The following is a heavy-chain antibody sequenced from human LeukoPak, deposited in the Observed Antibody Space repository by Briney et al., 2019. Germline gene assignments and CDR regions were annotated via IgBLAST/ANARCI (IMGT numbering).Heavy chain of an antibody. CDR1: GGTFSSYA. J-gene: IGHJ3*02. D-gene: IGHD2-21*01. CDR2: IIPIFGTA. V-gene: IGHV1-69*13. CDR3: ARVVGISDAFDI. Sequence: GASVKVSCKASGGTFSSYAISWVLQAPGQGLEWMGGIIPIFGTANYAQKFQGRVTITADESTSTAYMELSSLRSEDTAVYYCARVVGISDAFDIWGQGTMVTVSS.